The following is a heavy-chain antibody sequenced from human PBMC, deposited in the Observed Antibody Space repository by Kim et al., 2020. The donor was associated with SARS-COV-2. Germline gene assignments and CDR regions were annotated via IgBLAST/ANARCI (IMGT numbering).Heavy chain of an antibody. V-gene: IGHV4-59*01. CDR2: IYYSGST. CDR3: ARSPPVVVPAAITFDY. J-gene: IGHJ4*02. Sequence: SETLSLTCTVSGGSISSYYWSWIRQPPGKGLEWIGYIYYSGSTNYNPSLKSRVTISVDTSKNQFPLKLSSVTAADTAVYYCARSPPVVVPAAITFDYWGQGTLVTVSS. D-gene: IGHD2-2*01. CDR1: GGSISSYY.